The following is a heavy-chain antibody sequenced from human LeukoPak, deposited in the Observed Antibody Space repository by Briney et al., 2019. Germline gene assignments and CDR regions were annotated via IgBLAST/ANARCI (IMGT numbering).Heavy chain of an antibody. J-gene: IGHJ4*02. Sequence: ICYWSRTTYPDSEKGRLTISRDKAKKNLYLQMNSLRVEDTAVYYCARGYSSGWYRFDDWGQGTLVTVSS. V-gene: IGHV3-74*01. CDR2: ICYWSRT. D-gene: IGHD6-19*01. CDR3: ARGYSSGWYRFDD.